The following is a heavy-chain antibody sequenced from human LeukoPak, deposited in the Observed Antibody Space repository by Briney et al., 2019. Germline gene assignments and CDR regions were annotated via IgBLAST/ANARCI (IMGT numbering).Heavy chain of an antibody. CDR3: ARPIAARPNAFDI. D-gene: IGHD6-6*01. CDR2: IYHSGST. V-gene: IGHV4-30-2*01. CDR1: GGSISSGGYS. J-gene: IGHJ3*02. Sequence: SETLSLTCAVSGGSISSGGYSWSWIRQPPGKGLEWIGYIYHSGSTYYNPSLKSRVTISVDRSKNQFSLKLSSVTAADTAVYYCARPIAARPNAFDIWGQGTMVTVSS.